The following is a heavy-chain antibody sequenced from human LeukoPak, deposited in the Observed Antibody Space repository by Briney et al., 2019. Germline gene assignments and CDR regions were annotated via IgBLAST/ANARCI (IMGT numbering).Heavy chain of an antibody. D-gene: IGHD3-9*01. Sequence: SETLSLTCTVSGGSISSSSYYWGWIRQPPGKGLEWIGSIYYSGSTYYNPSLKSRVTISVDTSKNQFSLKLSSVTAADTAVYYCARGGILTGYYRSPGFDYWGQGTLVTVSS. V-gene: IGHV4-39*07. J-gene: IGHJ4*02. CDR3: ARGGILTGYYRSPGFDY. CDR1: GGSISSSSYY. CDR2: IYYSGST.